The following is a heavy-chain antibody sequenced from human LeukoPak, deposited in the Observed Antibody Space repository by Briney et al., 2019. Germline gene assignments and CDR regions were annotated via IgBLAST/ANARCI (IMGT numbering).Heavy chain of an antibody. CDR1: GGSVSGYY. V-gene: IGHV4-59*02. CDR2: VYYNGAT. D-gene: IGHD3-22*01. Sequence: SETLSLTCTVSGGSVSGYYWSWIRQPPGKGLEWIGYVYYNGATHYNSSLKSRVTISIDTSNNQFSLKMSSVIAADTAVYYCARDLGHITLGSTYYHNWFDPWGQGTLVTVSS. J-gene: IGHJ5*02. CDR3: ARDLGHITLGSTYYHNWFDP.